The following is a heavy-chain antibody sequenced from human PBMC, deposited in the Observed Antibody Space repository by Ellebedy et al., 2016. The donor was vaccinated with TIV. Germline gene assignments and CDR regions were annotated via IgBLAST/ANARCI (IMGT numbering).Heavy chain of an antibody. Sequence: GESLKISXAASGFTFSRYAMSWVRQAPGKGLEWVSSISGSGENTYYADSVKGRFTVSRDNSKNTLYLHMNSLRAEETALYYCAKEVGATEPYYGMDVWGQGTTVTVSS. D-gene: IGHD1-26*01. J-gene: IGHJ6*02. V-gene: IGHV3-23*01. CDR3: AKEVGATEPYYGMDV. CDR1: GFTFSRYA. CDR2: ISGSGENT.